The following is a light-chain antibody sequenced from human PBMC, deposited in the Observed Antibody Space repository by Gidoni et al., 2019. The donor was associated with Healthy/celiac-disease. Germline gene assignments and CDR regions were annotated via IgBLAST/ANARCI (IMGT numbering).Light chain of an antibody. J-gene: IGKJ2*01. CDR3: MQALQTPWYT. CDR2: LGS. Sequence: DIVMTQSPLSLPVTPGEPASISCRSSQSLLHSNGYNYLDWYLQKPGQSPQLLIYLGSNRASGVPDRFSGSGSGTDVTLKISRVEDEDVGVYYCMQALQTPWYTFGQGTKLEIK. CDR1: QSLLHSNGYNY. V-gene: IGKV2-28*01.